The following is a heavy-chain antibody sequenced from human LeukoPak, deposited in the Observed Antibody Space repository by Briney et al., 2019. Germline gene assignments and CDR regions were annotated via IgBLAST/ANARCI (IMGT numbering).Heavy chain of an antibody. D-gene: IGHD6-19*01. V-gene: IGHV3-74*01. CDR3: ARDGSGWSVDY. Sequence: PVGCLRLSCAASGFTLSSYWMHWVRQAPGRGLVWVSRINSDGSSTTYADSVKGRFTISRDNAENTLYLQMNSLRAEDTAVYFCARDGSGWSVDYWGQGILVTVSS. CDR2: INSDGSST. CDR1: GFTLSSYW. J-gene: IGHJ4*02.